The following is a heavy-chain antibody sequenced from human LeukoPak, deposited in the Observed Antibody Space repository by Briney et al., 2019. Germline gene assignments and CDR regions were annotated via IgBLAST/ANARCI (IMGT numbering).Heavy chain of an antibody. D-gene: IGHD1-26*01. CDR2: INHSGST. V-gene: IGHV4-34*01. CDR3: ARGRIVGATRWFDP. CDR1: GGSFSGYY. J-gene: IGHJ5*02. Sequence: SETLSLTCAVYGGSFSGYYWSWIRQPPGKRLEWIGEINHSGSTNYNPSLKSRVTISVDTSKNQFSLKLSSVTAADTAVYYCARGRIVGATRWFDPWGQGTLVTVSS.